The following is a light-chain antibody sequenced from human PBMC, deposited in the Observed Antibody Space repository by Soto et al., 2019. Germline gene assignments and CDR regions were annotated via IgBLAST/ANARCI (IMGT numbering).Light chain of an antibody. CDR1: QSISTW. Sequence: DIQMTQSPSTLSASVGDRVTITCRASQSISTWLAWYQQKPGKTPELLIYKASTLQSGVPSRFSGSGSGTEFTLIISSLQPDDFATYYCQQYTNRWTFGQGTKVEIK. J-gene: IGKJ1*01. CDR3: QQYTNRWT. V-gene: IGKV1-5*03. CDR2: KAS.